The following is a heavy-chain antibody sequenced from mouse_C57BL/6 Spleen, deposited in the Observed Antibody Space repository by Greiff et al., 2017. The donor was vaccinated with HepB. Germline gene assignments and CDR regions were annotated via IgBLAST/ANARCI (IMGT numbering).Heavy chain of an antibody. J-gene: IGHJ2*01. D-gene: IGHD1-1*01. CDR1: GYTFTDYE. CDR2: IDPETGGT. V-gene: IGHV1-15*01. CDR3: TRQDYYYGSYYFDY. Sequence: QVQLVESGAELVRPGASVTLSCKASGYTFTDYEMHWVKQTPVHGLEWIGAIDPETGGTAYNQKFKGKAILTADKSSSTAYMELRSLTSEDSAVYYCTRQDYYYGSYYFDYWGQGTTLTVSS.